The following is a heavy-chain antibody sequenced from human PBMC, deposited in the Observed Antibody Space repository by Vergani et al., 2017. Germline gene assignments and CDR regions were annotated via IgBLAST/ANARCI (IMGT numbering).Heavy chain of an antibody. Sequence: EVQLVESGGGLVQPGRSLRLSCAASGFTFDDYAMHWVRQAPGKGLEWVSGISWNSGSIGYADSVKGRFTISRDNAKNSLYLQMNSLRAEDTAVYYCARDWGLQFHWGQGTLVTVSS. CDR2: ISWNSGSI. J-gene: IGHJ4*02. CDR3: ARDWGLQFH. V-gene: IGHV3-9*01. CDR1: GFTFDDYA. D-gene: IGHD5-24*01.